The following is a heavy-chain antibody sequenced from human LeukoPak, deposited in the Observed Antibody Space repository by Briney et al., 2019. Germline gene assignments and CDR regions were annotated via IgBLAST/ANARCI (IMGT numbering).Heavy chain of an antibody. Sequence: SETLSLTCAVYGGSFSGYYWSWIRQPPGKGLEWIGEINHSGSTNYNPSLKSRATISVDTSKNQFSLKLSSVTAADTAVYYCARVRGSYRYYFDYWGQGTLVTVSS. V-gene: IGHV4-34*01. CDR2: INHSGST. J-gene: IGHJ4*02. D-gene: IGHD1-26*01. CDR3: ARVRGSYRYYFDY. CDR1: GGSFSGYY.